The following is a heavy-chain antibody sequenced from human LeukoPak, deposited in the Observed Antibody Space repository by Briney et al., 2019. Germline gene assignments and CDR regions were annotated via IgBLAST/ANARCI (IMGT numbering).Heavy chain of an antibody. CDR1: GGSISNYY. Sequence: PSETLSLTCTVSGGSISNYYWSWFRQPPGKGLEWIGYIYYSGSTNYNPSLKSRVTISLDTSKNQFPLKLSSVTTADTAVYYCARDLYGGNPFDFWGQGTLVIVSS. J-gene: IGHJ4*02. V-gene: IGHV4-59*01. D-gene: IGHD4-23*01. CDR2: IYYSGST. CDR3: ARDLYGGNPFDF.